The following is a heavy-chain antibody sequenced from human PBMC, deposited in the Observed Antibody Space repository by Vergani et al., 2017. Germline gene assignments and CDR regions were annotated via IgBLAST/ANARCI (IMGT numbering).Heavy chain of an antibody. CDR3: ANEGSANRIRGWLDH. CDR2: IQYDGSDI. V-gene: IGHV3-30*02. D-gene: IGHD3-10*01. Sequence: VQLVESGGGLVKPGGSLRLSCAASGFTFSSYSMHWVRQTPGKGLEWVAYIQYDGSDIFYADFVEGRFTISRDNSKNSLYLQMRSLRFDDTAVYYCANEGSANRIRGWLDHWGQGALVTGSS. J-gene: IGHJ4*02. CDR1: GFTFSSYS.